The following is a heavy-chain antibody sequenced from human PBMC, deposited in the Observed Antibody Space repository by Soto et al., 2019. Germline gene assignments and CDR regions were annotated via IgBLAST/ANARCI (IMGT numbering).Heavy chain of an antibody. CDR2: IYQNGDT. V-gene: IGHV4-31*03. J-gene: IGHJ4*02. Sequence: QVQLQESGPGLVKPSQTLSLTCTVSGGPFSSGGYYWSWIRQEPGKGLEWIGYIYQNGDTSYNPSLKSRVTISADTSKTQFSLKLSSVTAADTAVYYCARGDSTVSSFFDYWGQGMLVTVSS. D-gene: IGHD4-17*01. CDR3: ARGDSTVSSFFDY. CDR1: GGPFSSGGYY.